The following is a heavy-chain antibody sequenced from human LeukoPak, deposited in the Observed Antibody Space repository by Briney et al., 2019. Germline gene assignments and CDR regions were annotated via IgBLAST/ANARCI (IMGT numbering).Heavy chain of an antibody. CDR1: GGSISSNNYY. Sequence: SETLSLTCIVSGGSISSNNYYWGWIRQPPGKGLEWIGSVYYSGSTHYNPSLKSRVTITGDTSKNQLSLRLSSVTAADTAVYYCARHGSYYDSSGYFPFEDWGQGTLVTVSP. D-gene: IGHD3-22*01. J-gene: IGHJ4*02. CDR2: VYYSGST. V-gene: IGHV4-39*01. CDR3: ARHGSYYDSSGYFPFED.